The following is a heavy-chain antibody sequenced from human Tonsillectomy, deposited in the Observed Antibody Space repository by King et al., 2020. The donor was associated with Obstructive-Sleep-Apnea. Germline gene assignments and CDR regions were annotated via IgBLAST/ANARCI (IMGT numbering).Heavy chain of an antibody. CDR3: ARDGGSYFDY. D-gene: IGHD1-26*01. CDR2: IYYSGCT. J-gene: IGHJ4*02. Sequence: QLQESGPGLVKPSETLSLTCTLSEASTSGSSYYWGWIRQPPGKGLEWIGSIYYSGCTYYNPSLKSLFTISVDTSKNQSSLKLSSVTAADTAVYYCARDGGSYFDYWGQGTLVTVSS. V-gene: IGHV4-39*07. CDR1: EASTSGSSYY.